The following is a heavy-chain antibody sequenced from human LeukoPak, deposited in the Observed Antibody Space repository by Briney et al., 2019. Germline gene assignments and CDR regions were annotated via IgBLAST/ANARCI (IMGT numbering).Heavy chain of an antibody. V-gene: IGHV1-18*01. J-gene: IGHJ4*02. Sequence: GASVKVSCKASGYTFTSYGISWVRQAPGQGLEWMGWISAYNGNTNHAQKLQGRVTMTTDTSTSTAYMELRSLRSDDTAVYYCARGGEYYYDSSGYYDGYYFDYWGQGTLVTVSS. CDR1: GYTFTSYG. CDR3: ARGGEYYYDSSGYYDGYYFDY. CDR2: ISAYNGNT. D-gene: IGHD3-22*01.